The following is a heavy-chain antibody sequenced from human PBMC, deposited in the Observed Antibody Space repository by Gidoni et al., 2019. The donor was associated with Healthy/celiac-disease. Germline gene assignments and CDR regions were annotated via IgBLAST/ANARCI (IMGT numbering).Heavy chain of an antibody. D-gene: IGHD1-26*01. V-gene: IGHV3-23*01. CDR1: GFTFSSYA. CDR2: ISCSGGST. CDR3: AKEGHRIGWELLDY. Sequence: EVQLLESGGGLVQPGGSLRLSCADSGFTFSSYAMSWVRQAPGKGLCWVSAISCSGGSTYYADSVKGRFTISRDNSKNTLYLQMNILRAEDTAVYYCAKEGHRIGWELLDYWGQGTLVTVSS. J-gene: IGHJ4*02.